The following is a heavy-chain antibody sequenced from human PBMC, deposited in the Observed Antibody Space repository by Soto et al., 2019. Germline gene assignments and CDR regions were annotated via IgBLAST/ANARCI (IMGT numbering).Heavy chain of an antibody. Sequence: QVQLVQSGAEVKKPGSSVKVSCKASGGTFSSYAISWVRQAPGQGLEWMGGIIPIFATADYAQKFQGRVTMTADESTSTAYMELSSLRSEDTAVYYCARSITGTVSYYHGTDVWGQGTTVTVSS. V-gene: IGHV1-69*12. CDR3: ARSITGTVSYYHGTDV. CDR2: IIPIFATA. D-gene: IGHD1-20*01. J-gene: IGHJ6*02. CDR1: GGTFSSYA.